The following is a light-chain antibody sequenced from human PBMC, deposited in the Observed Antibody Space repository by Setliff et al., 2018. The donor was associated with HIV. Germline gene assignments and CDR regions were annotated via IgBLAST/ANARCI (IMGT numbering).Light chain of an antibody. CDR3: SSSTSITPVV. CDR2: EVS. V-gene: IGLV2-14*01. CDR1: SSDVGRYNY. J-gene: IGLJ2*01. Sequence: QSALAQPASVSGSPGQSITISCTGTSSDVGRYNYVSWYQHHPGKAPKLMIYEVSKRPSGVSNRFSGPKSGNTASLTISGLQADDEAYYYCSSSTSITPVVFGGGTKVTVL.